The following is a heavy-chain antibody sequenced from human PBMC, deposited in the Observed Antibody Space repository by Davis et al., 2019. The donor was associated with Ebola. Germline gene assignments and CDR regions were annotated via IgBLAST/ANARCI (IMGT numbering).Heavy chain of an antibody. Sequence: GGSLRLSCAASGFTFDSYTLNWVRQAPGKGLEWVSGISGSGGTTYYADSVKGRFTISRDNSRNNLYLEMNILRAEDTAVYYCVKVGVATITGWYGMDAWGRGTTVTVSS. J-gene: IGHJ6*02. V-gene: IGHV3-23*01. CDR1: GFTFDSYT. CDR3: VKVGVATITGWYGMDA. CDR2: ISGSGGTT. D-gene: IGHD5-12*01.